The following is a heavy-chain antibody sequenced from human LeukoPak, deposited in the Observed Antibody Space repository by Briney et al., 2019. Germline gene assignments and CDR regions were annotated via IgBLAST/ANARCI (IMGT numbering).Heavy chain of an antibody. CDR3: ARWYYYDSSGYD. D-gene: IGHD3-22*01. CDR1: GGSFSGYY. J-gene: IGHJ4*02. CDR2: INHSGST. Sequence: PSETLSLTCAVYGGSFSGYYWSWIRQPPGKGLEWIGEINHSGSTNYNPSLKSRVTISVDTSKDQFSPKLSSVTAADTAVYYCARWYYYDSSGYDWGQGTLVTVSS. V-gene: IGHV4-34*01.